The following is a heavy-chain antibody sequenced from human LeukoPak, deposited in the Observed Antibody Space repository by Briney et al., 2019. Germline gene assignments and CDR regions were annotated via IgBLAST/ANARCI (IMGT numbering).Heavy chain of an antibody. J-gene: IGHJ4*02. CDR2: INAGNGNT. V-gene: IGHV1-3*01. CDR3: ARDLGESTFDY. Sequence: GASVKVSCKASGYTFTSYAIHWVRQAPRQGLEWMGWINAGNGNTKYSQKFQGRVTITRDTSASTAYMELSSLRSEDTAVYYCARDLGESTFDYWGQGTQVTVSS. CDR1: GYTFTSYA. D-gene: IGHD3-16*01.